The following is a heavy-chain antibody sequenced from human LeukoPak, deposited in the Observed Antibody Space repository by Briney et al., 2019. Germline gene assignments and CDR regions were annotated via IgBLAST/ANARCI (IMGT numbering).Heavy chain of an antibody. V-gene: IGHV3-23*01. D-gene: IGHD2-15*01. CDR1: GFTFSSDA. CDR3: AKDRGCSGGSCDYYYGMDV. Sequence: PGGSLRLSCAASGFTFSSDAMSWVRQAPGKGLEWVSGIRGSGGSTYYAVSVKGRFTISRDNFKNTLSLQMNSLRAEDTAVYYCAKDRGCSGGSCDYYYGMDVWGQGTTVTVSS. CDR2: IRGSGGST. J-gene: IGHJ6*02.